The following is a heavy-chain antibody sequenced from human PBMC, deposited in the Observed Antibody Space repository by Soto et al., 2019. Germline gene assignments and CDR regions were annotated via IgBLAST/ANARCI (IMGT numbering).Heavy chain of an antibody. D-gene: IGHD2-15*01. Sequence: QVQLVQSGAEVKKPGSSVKVSCKASGGTFSSYAISWVRQAPGQGHEWMGGIIPIFGTANYAQKFQGRVTITADESTSTAYMELSSLRSEDTAVYYCARGLYCSGGSCYSDYYYGMDVWGQGTTVTVSS. CDR1: GGTFSSYA. CDR2: IIPIFGTA. V-gene: IGHV1-69*01. J-gene: IGHJ6*02. CDR3: ARGLYCSGGSCYSDYYYGMDV.